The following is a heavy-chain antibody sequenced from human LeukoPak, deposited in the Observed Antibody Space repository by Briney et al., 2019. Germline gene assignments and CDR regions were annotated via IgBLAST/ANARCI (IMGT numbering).Heavy chain of an antibody. J-gene: IGHJ5*02. CDR3: ARMTTGPFDP. Sequence: SETLSLACTVSGGSISSYYWSWIRQPPGKGLEWIGYIYYSGSTNYNPSLKSRVTISVDTSKNQFSLKLSSVTAADTAVYYCARMTTGPFDPWGQGTLVTVSS. CDR2: IYYSGST. V-gene: IGHV4-59*01. D-gene: IGHD4-11*01. CDR1: GGSISSYY.